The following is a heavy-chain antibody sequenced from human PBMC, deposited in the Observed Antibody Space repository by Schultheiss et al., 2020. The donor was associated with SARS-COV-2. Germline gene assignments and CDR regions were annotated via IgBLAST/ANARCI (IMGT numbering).Heavy chain of an antibody. V-gene: IGHV3-13*01. CDR1: GFSFSNYD. J-gene: IGHJ2*01. Sequence: GGSLRLSCAASGFSFSNYDFHWVRQTAGKGLEWVSAIGAGGDTYYSASVKGRFTISRENAKNSLYLQMNSLRAGDTAVYYCARGAYPYWYFDLWGRGTLVTVSS. CDR3: ARGAYPYWYFDL. CDR2: IGAGGDT.